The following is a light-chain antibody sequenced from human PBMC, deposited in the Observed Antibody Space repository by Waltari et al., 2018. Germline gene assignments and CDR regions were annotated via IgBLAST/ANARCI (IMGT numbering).Light chain of an antibody. CDR2: DIN. Sequence: QSALTQPRSVSGSPGQSVTISCTGTSNDVGGDNYVSWYQQHPDKAPKLIIYDINKRPSGVPDRFSGSKSGNTASLTISGLQAEDEADYYCCSYVGSNTYWVFGGGTKLTVL. J-gene: IGLJ3*02. CDR1: SNDVGGDNY. V-gene: IGLV2-11*01. CDR3: CSYVGSNTYWV.